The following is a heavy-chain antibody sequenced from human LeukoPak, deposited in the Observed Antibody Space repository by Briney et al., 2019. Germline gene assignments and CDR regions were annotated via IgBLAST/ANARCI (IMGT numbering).Heavy chain of an antibody. J-gene: IGHJ5*02. V-gene: IGHV1-2*02. CDR3: ARDWFGGLLGWFDP. CDR2: INPNTGGT. CDR1: GYTFTGYY. D-gene: IGHD3-10*01. Sequence: ASVKVSCKASGYTFTGYYMHWVRQAPGQGLEWMGYINPNTGGTNYAQRFQGRVTMTRDTSISTAYMELGRLRSEDTAVYYCARDWFGGLLGWFDPWGQGTLVTVSS.